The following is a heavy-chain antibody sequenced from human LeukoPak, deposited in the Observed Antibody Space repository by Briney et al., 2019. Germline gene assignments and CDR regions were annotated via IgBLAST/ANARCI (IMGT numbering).Heavy chain of an antibody. CDR2: ISYEGSEK. CDR3: ARDLYSSSWFYFDY. V-gene: IGHV3-30*04. D-gene: IGHD6-13*01. Sequence: GGSLRLSCAASGFTFSNYAMHWVRQAPGKGLEGVAVISYEGSEKYYADSVKGRFTISRDNSKNTLYLQMNSLRAEDTAVYYCARDLYSSSWFYFDYWGQGTLVTVSS. J-gene: IGHJ4*02. CDR1: GFTFSNYA.